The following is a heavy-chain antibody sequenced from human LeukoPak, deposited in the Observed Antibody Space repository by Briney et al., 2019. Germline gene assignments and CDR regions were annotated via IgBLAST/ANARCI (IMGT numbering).Heavy chain of an antibody. CDR3: ARGGRYCIGGSCYALFDY. J-gene: IGHJ4*02. Sequence: GRSLRLSCAASGFTFSSYAMNWVRQAPGKGLEWVAIISYDGTNKDYADSVKGRFTISRDNSRNTLYLQMNSLRAEDTAVYYCARGGRYCIGGSCYALFDYWGQGTLVTVSS. D-gene: IGHD2-15*01. CDR2: ISYDGTNK. V-gene: IGHV3-30-3*01. CDR1: GFTFSSYA.